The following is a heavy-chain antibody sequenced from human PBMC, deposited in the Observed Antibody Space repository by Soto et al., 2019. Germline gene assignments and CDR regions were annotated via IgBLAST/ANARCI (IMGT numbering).Heavy chain of an antibody. CDR1: RVAFSKFI. Sequence: ASVKVSCKASRVAFSKFIVTWVRQAPGLGLEWVGGIIPIFGTANYAQKFQGSVTITADESTSTSYMEVNNLRSGDTAVYYCAKVRYSSPMGYYYGMDVWGQGTTVTVSS. CDR3: AKVRYSSPMGYYYGMDV. V-gene: IGHV1-69*13. D-gene: IGHD6-19*01. J-gene: IGHJ6*02. CDR2: IIPIFGTA.